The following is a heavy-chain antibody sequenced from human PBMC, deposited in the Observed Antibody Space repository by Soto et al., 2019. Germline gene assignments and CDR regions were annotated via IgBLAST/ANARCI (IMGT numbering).Heavy chain of an antibody. CDR3: ARDPWAADY. D-gene: IGHD3-16*01. Sequence: GGSLRLSCAASRFTVSTKYMSWVRQAPGKGLEWVSVIYSGGSTLYADSVRGRFTISRDNSKNTVNLQMNSLRAEDTAVYYCARDPWAADYWGQGTLVTVSS. CDR1: RFTVSTKY. J-gene: IGHJ4*02. V-gene: IGHV3-66*01. CDR2: IYSGGST.